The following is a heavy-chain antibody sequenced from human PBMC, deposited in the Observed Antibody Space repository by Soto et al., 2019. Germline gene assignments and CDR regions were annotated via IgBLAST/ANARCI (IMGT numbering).Heavy chain of an antibody. D-gene: IGHD3-3*01. Sequence: EVQLLESGGTLVQLGGSLRLSCAASGFTFSNYAMSWVRQAPGKGLEWVSAISSSGRQTYYADSVRGRFTILRDNSKNALYVQMSSLRAGDTAVYYCAKDRTTFGVINQYFFDSWGQGTLVAVSS. CDR1: GFTFSNYA. CDR2: ISSSGRQT. CDR3: AKDRTTFGVINQYFFDS. J-gene: IGHJ4*02. V-gene: IGHV3-23*01.